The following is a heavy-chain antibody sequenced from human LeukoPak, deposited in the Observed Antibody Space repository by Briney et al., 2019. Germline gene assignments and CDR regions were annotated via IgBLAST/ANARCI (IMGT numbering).Heavy chain of an antibody. V-gene: IGHV1-18*01. Sequence: ASVKVSCKASGYTFTSYGITWVRQALGQGLEWMGWITTYNGNTNYAQKFQGRVTMTTDTSTSTAYMELRSLRSDDTAVYYCAREGLLLWFGELGYWGQGTLVTASS. D-gene: IGHD3-10*01. J-gene: IGHJ4*02. CDR1: GYTFTSYG. CDR2: ITTYNGNT. CDR3: AREGLLLWFGELGY.